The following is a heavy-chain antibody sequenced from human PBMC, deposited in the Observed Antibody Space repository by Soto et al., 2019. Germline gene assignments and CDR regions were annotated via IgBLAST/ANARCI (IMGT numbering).Heavy chain of an antibody. CDR3: ARGGGGNDAFDI. V-gene: IGHV3-30-3*01. J-gene: IGHJ3*02. CDR2: ISYDGSNK. D-gene: IGHD1-1*01. Sequence: SLRLSCAASGFTFSSYAMHWVLQAPGKGLDWVAVISYDGSNKYYADSVKGRFTISRDNSKNTLYLQMNSLRAEDTAVYYCARGGGGNDAFDIWGQGTMVIV. CDR1: GFTFSSYA.